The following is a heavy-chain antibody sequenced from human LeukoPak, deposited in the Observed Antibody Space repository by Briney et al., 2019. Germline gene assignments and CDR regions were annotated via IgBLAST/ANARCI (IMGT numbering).Heavy chain of an antibody. J-gene: IGHJ4*02. Sequence: GASVKVSCKASGYTFTSYGISWVRQAPGQGLEWMGWISAYNGNTNYAQKLQGRVTMTTDTSTSTAYMELRSLRSDDTAVYYCARVSGAVGRKSPFDKWGQGTLVTVSS. CDR2: ISAYNGNT. CDR3: ARVSGAVGRKSPFDK. V-gene: IGHV1-18*01. CDR1: GYTFTSYG. D-gene: IGHD6-13*01.